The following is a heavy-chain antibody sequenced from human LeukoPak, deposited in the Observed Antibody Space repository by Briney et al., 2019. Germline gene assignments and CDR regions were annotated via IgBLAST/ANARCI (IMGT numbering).Heavy chain of an antibody. D-gene: IGHD3-10*01. CDR3: GRGVGWGIYFAPCYFDL. Sequence: SETLSLTCAVYGGSFSGYYWSWIRQPPGKGLEWIGEINHSGSTNYNPSLKSRVTISVDTSKNQFSLKLSSVTAADTAVYYWGRGVGWGIYFAPCYFDLGGRGPLFTVSS. V-gene: IGHV4-34*01. J-gene: IGHJ2*01. CDR1: GGSFSGYY. CDR2: INHSGST.